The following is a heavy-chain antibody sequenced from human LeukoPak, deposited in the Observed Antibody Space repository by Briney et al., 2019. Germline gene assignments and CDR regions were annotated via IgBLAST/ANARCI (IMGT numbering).Heavy chain of an antibody. J-gene: IGHJ4*02. CDR3: ARDVGYSSFDY. Sequence: SETLSLTCTVSGGSISSYYCSWIRQPPGKGLEWIGYIYCSGSTNYNPSLKSRVTISVDTSKNQFSLKLSSVTAADTAVYYCARDVGYSSFDYWGQGTLVTVSS. V-gene: IGHV4-59*01. CDR1: GGSISSYY. D-gene: IGHD6-19*01. CDR2: IYCSGST.